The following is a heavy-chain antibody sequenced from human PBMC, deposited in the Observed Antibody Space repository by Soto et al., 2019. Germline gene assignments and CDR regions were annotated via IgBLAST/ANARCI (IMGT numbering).Heavy chain of an antibody. CDR3: ARGQRFSDWFDP. CDR1: GGTISGYY. CDR2: IYSSGNA. D-gene: IGHD3-3*01. V-gene: IGHV4-4*07. Sequence: LSLTCSVSGGTISGYYWTWIRQPAGKGLEWIGRIYSSGNAKYNPSLQSRVTMSLDTSNNQFSLRLTSVTAADTAVYYCARGQRFSDWFDPWGQGTLVTVSS. J-gene: IGHJ5*02.